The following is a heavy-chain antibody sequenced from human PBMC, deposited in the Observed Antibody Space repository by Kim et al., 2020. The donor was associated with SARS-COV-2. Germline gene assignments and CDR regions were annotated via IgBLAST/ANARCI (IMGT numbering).Heavy chain of an antibody. Sequence: GGSLRLSCAASGFTFSSYSMNWVRQAPGKGLEWVSSISSSSSYIYYADSVKGRFTISRDNAKNSLYLQMNSLRAEDTAVYYCARGVDEDGDYDNWFDPWGHGTLVTVSS. CDR2: ISSSSSYI. J-gene: IGHJ5*02. CDR1: GFTFSSYS. V-gene: IGHV3-21*01. D-gene: IGHD4-17*01. CDR3: ARGVDEDGDYDNWFDP.